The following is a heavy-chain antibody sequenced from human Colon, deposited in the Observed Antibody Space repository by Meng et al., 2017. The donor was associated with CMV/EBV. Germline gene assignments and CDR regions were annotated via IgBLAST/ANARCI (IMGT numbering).Heavy chain of an antibody. J-gene: IGHJ4*02. CDR1: GFTVSNHH. D-gene: IGHD3-3*01. Sequence: GESLKISCAASGFTVSNHHVAWVRQAPGKGLEWVSLIYGDGITYYTDSIRGRLTISRDSSTNTVYLQVNNLRADDTAVYYCHAFGDYSYWGQGTLVTVSS. CDR3: HAFGDYSY. CDR2: IYGDGIT. V-gene: IGHV3-53*01.